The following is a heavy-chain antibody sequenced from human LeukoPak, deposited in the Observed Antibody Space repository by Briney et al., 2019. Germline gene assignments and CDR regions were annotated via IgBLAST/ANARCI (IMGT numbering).Heavy chain of an antibody. Sequence: GGSLRLSCAASGFTFSSYSMNWVRQAPGKGLEWVSSISSSSTYIYYVDSVKGRFTISRDNAKNSLYLQMNSLRVEDTAVYYCAGRSDYYGSGSYRRTKYYYYYYMDVWGKGTTVTISS. CDR2: ISSSSTYI. V-gene: IGHV3-21*01. CDR3: AGRSDYYGSGSYRRTKYYYYYYMDV. J-gene: IGHJ6*03. CDR1: GFTFSSYS. D-gene: IGHD3-10*01.